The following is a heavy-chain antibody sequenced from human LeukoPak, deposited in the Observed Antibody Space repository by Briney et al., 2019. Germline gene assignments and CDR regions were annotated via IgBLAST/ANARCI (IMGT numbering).Heavy chain of an antibody. CDR2: ISGSGSST. CDR3: ARGYYYSPFDY. V-gene: IGHV3-23*01. J-gene: IGHJ4*02. D-gene: IGHD3-22*01. Sequence: GVSLRRYCAASGFTFSSYGMSWLRQAPGKGLEWVSAISGSGSSTYYADSVKGRFTISRDNSKNTLYLQMNSLRDEDTAVYYCARGYYYSPFDYWGQGTLVPVSS. CDR1: GFTFSSYG.